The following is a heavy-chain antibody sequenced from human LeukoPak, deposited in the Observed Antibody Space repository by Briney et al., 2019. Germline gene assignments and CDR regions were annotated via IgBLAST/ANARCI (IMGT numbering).Heavy chain of an antibody. Sequence: PGGSLRLSCAASGFTFSDYYMSWIRQAPGKGLEWVSCIAGGGSRISHADSLKGRFTISWDNAVDSLYLQMNSLRAEDTAVYYCATGNGNYGEVAYWGQGTLVAVSS. CDR3: ATGNGNYGEVAY. V-gene: IGHV3-11*04. CDR1: GFTFSDYY. J-gene: IGHJ4*02. D-gene: IGHD4-17*01. CDR2: IAGGGSRI.